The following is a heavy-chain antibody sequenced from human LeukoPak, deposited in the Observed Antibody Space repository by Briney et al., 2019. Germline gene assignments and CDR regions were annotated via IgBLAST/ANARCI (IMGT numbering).Heavy chain of an antibody. V-gene: IGHV3-30*18. CDR1: GFTLNNYG. Sequence: GRSLRLSCAASGFTLNNYGMDWVRHPPGKGLEWVAVISYYVRKKHYPDSVKDRLTTSRDISTDTIWRRTDSLRTEDTAVYYCAKGPLGGTAAAIDYWGQGTLVTVSS. D-gene: IGHD2-2*01. CDR2: ISYYVRKK. CDR3: AKGPLGGTAAAIDY. J-gene: IGHJ4*02.